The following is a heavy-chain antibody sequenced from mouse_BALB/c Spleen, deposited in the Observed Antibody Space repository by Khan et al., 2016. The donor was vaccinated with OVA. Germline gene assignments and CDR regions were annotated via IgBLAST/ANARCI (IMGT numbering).Heavy chain of an antibody. CDR2: IHYSGRT. CDR3: AGGFPAY. V-gene: IGHV3-1*02. CDR1: GYSITSGYN. Sequence: EVQLQESGPDLVKPSQSLSLTCTVTGYSITSGYNWHWIRQFPGNKLEWMGYIHYSGRTNYNPSLKSRISITRDTSKNQFFLQLNSVTSEDTATXCCAGGFPAYWGQGTLVTVSA. J-gene: IGHJ3*01.